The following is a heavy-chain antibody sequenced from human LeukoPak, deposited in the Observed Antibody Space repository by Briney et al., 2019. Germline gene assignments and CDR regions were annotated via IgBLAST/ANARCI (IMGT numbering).Heavy chain of an antibody. D-gene: IGHD2-2*01. Sequence: SETLSLTCTVSGGSMSSGTYYWSWIRQPAGKGLEYIGRIFSSGNNNYNPSLKSRITMSTDTSKNQFSLNLSSVTAADTAAYYCASFCASTTCYNGGTNFAFWGQGTLVTVSS. CDR2: IFSSGNN. J-gene: IGHJ4*02. CDR1: GGSMSSGTYY. CDR3: ASFCASTTCYNGGTNFAF. V-gene: IGHV4-61*02.